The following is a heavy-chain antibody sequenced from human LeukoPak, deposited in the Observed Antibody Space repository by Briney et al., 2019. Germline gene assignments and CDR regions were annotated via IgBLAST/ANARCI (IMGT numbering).Heavy chain of an antibody. J-gene: IGHJ4*02. CDR3: ARQYSNYESEY. CDR1: GYSISSGYN. D-gene: IGHD4-11*01. CDR2: IYHSGNT. V-gene: IGHV4-38-2*02. Sequence: SETLSLTCTVSGYSISSGYNWGWVRQPPGKRLEWIGCIYHSGNTYYNPSLKSRVTISVDTSKNQFSLKVSSVIAADTAIYYCARQYSNYESEYWGQGTLVTASS.